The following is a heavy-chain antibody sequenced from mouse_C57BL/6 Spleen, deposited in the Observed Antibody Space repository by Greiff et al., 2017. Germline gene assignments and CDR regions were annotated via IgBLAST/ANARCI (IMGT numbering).Heavy chain of an antibody. J-gene: IGHJ4*01. D-gene: IGHD4-1*02. CDR2: ISNGGGHT. CDR1: GFTFSDYY. V-gene: IGHV5-12*01. CDR3: ARLNWDYYAMDC. Sequence: EVQGVESGGGLAQPGGSLKLSCAASGFTFSDYYMYWVRQTPEKRLEWVAYISNGGGHTYYPATLKGRFTISRDNAKNTLYLQMSRLKSEDTAMYYCARLNWDYYAMDCWGQGTSVTVSS.